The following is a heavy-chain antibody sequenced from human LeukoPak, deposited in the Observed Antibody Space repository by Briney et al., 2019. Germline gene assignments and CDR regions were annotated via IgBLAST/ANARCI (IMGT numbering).Heavy chain of an antibody. CDR3: AKDTCAVTTCYFDY. CDR2: IKQDGSEK. CDR1: GFTFSSYW. D-gene: IGHD4-17*01. Sequence: GGSLRLSCAASGFTFSSYWMSWVRQAPGKGLEWVANIKQDGSEKYYVDSVKGRFTISRDNAKNSLYLQMNSLRAEDTAVYYCAKDTCAVTTCYFDYWGQGTLVTVSS. J-gene: IGHJ4*02. V-gene: IGHV3-7*01.